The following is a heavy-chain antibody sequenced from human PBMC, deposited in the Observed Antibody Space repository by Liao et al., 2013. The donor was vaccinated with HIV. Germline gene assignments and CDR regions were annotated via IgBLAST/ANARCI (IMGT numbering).Heavy chain of an antibody. CDR1: GDSIGNSNRY. CDR3: ARGGFLRPFFYMDV. D-gene: IGHD3-3*01. CDR2: IYYSGLS. V-gene: IGHV4-39*07. Sequence: QVHLEESSPGVVKPSETLSLTCSVSGDSIGNSNRYWGWIRQAPGKGLEWIGNIYYSGLSYYNPSLESRVTISVDPSNNQFSLRVNSVTAADTAVYYCARGGFLRPFFYMDVWGKGTTVIVS. J-gene: IGHJ6*03.